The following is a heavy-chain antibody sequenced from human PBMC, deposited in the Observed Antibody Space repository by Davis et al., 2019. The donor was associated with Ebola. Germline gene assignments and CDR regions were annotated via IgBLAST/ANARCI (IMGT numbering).Heavy chain of an antibody. CDR3: ARDACSSTSCYPYYYYYYMDV. V-gene: IGHV1-46*01. CDR1: GYTFTSYY. J-gene: IGHJ6*03. Sequence: ASVKVSCKASGYTFTSYYMHWVRQAPGQGLEWMGIINPSGGSTSYAQKFQGRVTITADESTSTAYMELSSLRSEDTAVYYCARDACSSTSCYPYYYYYYMDVWGKGTTITVSS. D-gene: IGHD2-2*01. CDR2: INPSGGST.